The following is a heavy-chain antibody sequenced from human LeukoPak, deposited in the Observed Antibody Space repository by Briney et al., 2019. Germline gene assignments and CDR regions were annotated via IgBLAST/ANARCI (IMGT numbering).Heavy chain of an antibody. V-gene: IGHV1-2*02. J-gene: IGHJ5*02. CDR2: INPNSGGT. Sequence: GASVKVSCKASGYTFTGYYMHWVRQATGQGLEWMGWINPNSGGTNYAQKFQGRVTMTRDTSFSTAYMELNRLRSDDTAVYYCAREICSGGSCYNRLDPWGQGTLVTVSS. CDR3: AREICSGGSCYNRLDP. D-gene: IGHD2-15*01. CDR1: GYTFTGYY.